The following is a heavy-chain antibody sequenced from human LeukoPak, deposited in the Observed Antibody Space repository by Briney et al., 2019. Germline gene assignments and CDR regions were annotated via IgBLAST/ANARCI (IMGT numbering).Heavy chain of an antibody. CDR3: ARVGAVTSFDY. CDR2: IYYSGST. Sequence: SETLSLTCTVSGGSISSYYWSWIRQPPGKGLEWIGYIYYSGSTNYNPSLKSRVTLSVDTSKNQFSLKLSSVTAADTAVYYCARVGAVTSFDYWGQGTLVTVSS. D-gene: IGHD1-26*01. CDR1: GGSISSYY. J-gene: IGHJ4*02. V-gene: IGHV4-59*01.